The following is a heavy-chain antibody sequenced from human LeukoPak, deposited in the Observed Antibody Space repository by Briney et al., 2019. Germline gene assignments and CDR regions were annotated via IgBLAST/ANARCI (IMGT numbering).Heavy chain of an antibody. Sequence: GASVKVSCKASGYTFTSYYMHWVRQAPGQGLEWMGIINPSGGSTSYAQKFQGRVTMTRDTSTSTVYMELSSLSSEDTAGYYCASARSVAGTKLHYWGQGTLVTASS. CDR1: GYTFTSYY. V-gene: IGHV1-46*01. CDR2: INPSGGST. CDR3: ASARSVAGTKLHY. J-gene: IGHJ4*02. D-gene: IGHD6-19*01.